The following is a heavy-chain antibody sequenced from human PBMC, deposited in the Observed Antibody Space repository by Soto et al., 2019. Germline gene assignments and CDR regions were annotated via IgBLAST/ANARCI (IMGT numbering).Heavy chain of an antibody. D-gene: IGHD3-22*01. CDR1: GITISNYP. V-gene: IGHV3-23*01. J-gene: IGHJ4*02. CDR3: VKGDGGYPSTAPH. Sequence: GGSLRLSCAASGITISNYPMSWVRQAPGKGLDWVSGISGSGDRTYYADSAKGRFTISKDISRNSLSLQLDSLGVEDTAVYFCVKGDGGYPSTAPHWAQGTLVPVSS. CDR2: ISGSGDRT.